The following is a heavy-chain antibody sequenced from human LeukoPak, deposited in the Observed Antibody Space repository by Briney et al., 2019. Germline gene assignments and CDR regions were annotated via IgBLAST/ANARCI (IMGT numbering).Heavy chain of an antibody. CDR3: ASGRDGYNLPDY. Sequence: ASETLSLTCTVSGYSISSGYYWGWIRQPPGKGLEWIGSIYHSGSTYYNPSLKSRVTISVGTSKNQFSLKLSSVTAADTAVYYCASGRDGYNLPDYWGQGTLVTVSS. CDR1: GYSISSGYY. CDR2: IYHSGST. D-gene: IGHD5-24*01. V-gene: IGHV4-38-2*02. J-gene: IGHJ4*02.